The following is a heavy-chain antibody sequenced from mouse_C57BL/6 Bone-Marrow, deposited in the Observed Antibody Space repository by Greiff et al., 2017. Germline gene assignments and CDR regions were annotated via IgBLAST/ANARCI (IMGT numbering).Heavy chain of an antibody. D-gene: IGHD1-1*02. Sequence: EVKVEESGAELVRPGASVKLSCTASGFNIKDDYMHWVKQRPEQGLEWIGWIDPENGDTEYASKFQGKATITADTSSNTAYLQLSSLTSEDTAVYYCTYGPYWYFDVWGTGTTVTVSS. CDR3: TYGPYWYFDV. V-gene: IGHV14-4*01. CDR2: IDPENGDT. CDR1: GFNIKDDY. J-gene: IGHJ1*03.